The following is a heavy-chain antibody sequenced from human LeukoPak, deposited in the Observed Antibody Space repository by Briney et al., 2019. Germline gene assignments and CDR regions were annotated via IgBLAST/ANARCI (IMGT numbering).Heavy chain of an antibody. V-gene: IGHV4-59*01. CDR1: GGSISSYY. CDR3: ARYDYSNCARWFDP. Sequence: SETLSLTCTVSGGSISSYYWSWIRQPPGKGLEWIGYIYYSGSTNYNPSLKSRVTISVDTSKNQFSLKLSSVTAADTAVYYCARYDYSNCARWFDPWGQGTLVTVSS. CDR2: IYYSGST. D-gene: IGHD4-4*01. J-gene: IGHJ5*02.